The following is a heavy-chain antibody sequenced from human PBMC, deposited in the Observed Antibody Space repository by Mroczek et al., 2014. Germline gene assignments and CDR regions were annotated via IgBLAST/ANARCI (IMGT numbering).Heavy chain of an antibody. D-gene: IGHD1-7*01. Sequence: VQLLESGAEVKKPGASVKVSCKASGYTFTGYYMHWVRQAPGQGLEWMGWINPNSGGTNYAQKFQGRVTMTRDTSISTAYMELSRLRSDDTAVYYCARVVRRGGSVVTGTTYWGQGTLVTVSS. CDR2: INPNSGGT. CDR1: GYTFTGYY. V-gene: IGHV1-2*02. J-gene: IGHJ4*02. CDR3: ARVVRRGGSVVTGTTY.